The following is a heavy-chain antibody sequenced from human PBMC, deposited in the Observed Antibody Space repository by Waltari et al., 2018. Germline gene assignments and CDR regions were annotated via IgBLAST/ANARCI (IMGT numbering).Heavy chain of an antibody. CDR3: TRGTYYFDF. V-gene: IGHV3-49*03. CDR1: GFIFGADT. CDR2: IRSKAYGGTT. Sequence: EVQLVESGGGLVQPGRSLRLSCTASGFIFGADTMSWFRQAPGKGLEWVGFIRSKAYGGTTEYAASVKGRFTISRDDSKSIAYLQMNSLKTEDTAVYYCTRGTYYFDFWGQGTLVTVSS. D-gene: IGHD2-2*01. J-gene: IGHJ4*02.